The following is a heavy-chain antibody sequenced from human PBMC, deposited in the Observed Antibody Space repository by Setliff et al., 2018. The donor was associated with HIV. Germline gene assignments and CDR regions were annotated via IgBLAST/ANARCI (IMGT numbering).Heavy chain of an antibody. CDR3: ARGHSHGYGYSGSYGPFDI. Sequence: SVKVSCKASGGTFRSYADSWERPAPGQGLEWMGGIIPIFGTTNFAQKFQGRVTITTDESTSTAYMELNSLRSEATAVYYCARGHSHGYGYSGSYGPFDIWGQGTMVTVSS. J-gene: IGHJ3*02. CDR2: IIPIFGTT. V-gene: IGHV1-69*05. D-gene: IGHD1-26*01. CDR1: GGTFRSYA.